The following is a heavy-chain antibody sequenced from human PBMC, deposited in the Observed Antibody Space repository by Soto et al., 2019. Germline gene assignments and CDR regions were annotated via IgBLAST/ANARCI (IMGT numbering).Heavy chain of an antibody. Sequence: PSETLSLTCSVSGDSISSSIYHWGWIRQPPGKGLEWIGTISYSGSTYYKSSLKSRVTISVDTSKNQFSLKLSYVTAADTAVYYCASTRLVATSVWYWGQGTLITVST. CDR1: GDSISSSIYH. CDR3: ASTRLVATSVWY. V-gene: IGHV4-39*01. J-gene: IGHJ4*02. D-gene: IGHD5-12*01. CDR2: ISYSGST.